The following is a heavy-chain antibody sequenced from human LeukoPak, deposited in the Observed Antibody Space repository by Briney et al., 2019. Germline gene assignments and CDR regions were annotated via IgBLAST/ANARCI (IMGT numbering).Heavy chain of an antibody. V-gene: IGHV4-34*01. CDR1: GGSFSGYY. Sequence: SETLSLTCAVYGGSFSGYYWSWIRQPPGKGLEWIGEINHSGSTNYNPSLKSRVTISVDTSKNQFSLKLSSVTAADTAVYYCAREGIMVSSFIDYWGQGTLVTVSS. CDR2: INHSGST. J-gene: IGHJ4*02. CDR3: AREGIMVSSFIDY. D-gene: IGHD5-18*01.